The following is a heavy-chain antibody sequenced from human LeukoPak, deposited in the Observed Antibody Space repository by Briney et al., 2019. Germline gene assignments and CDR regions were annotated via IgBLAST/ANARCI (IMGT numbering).Heavy chain of an antibody. CDR2: IYYSGST. V-gene: IGHV4-59*08. D-gene: IGHD4-17*01. Sequence: KPSETLSLTCTVSGGSISSYYWSWIRQPPGKGLEWIGYIYYSGSTNYNPSLKSRVTISVDTSKNQFSLKLSSVTAADTAVYYCARAGSDYGDYSTDAFDIWGQGTMVTVSS. J-gene: IGHJ3*02. CDR3: ARAGSDYGDYSTDAFDI. CDR1: GGSISSYY.